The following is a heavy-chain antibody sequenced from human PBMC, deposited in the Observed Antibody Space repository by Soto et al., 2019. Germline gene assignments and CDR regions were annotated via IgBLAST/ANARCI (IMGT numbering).Heavy chain of an antibody. Sequence: QVQLQESGPGLVKPSGTLSLTCAVSSGSITSSNWWSWVRQPPGKGLEWIGEVSHSGSTNYIPSLKSRVTISVDKSRHQFSLRLNSVTAADTAVYYCARNRYGGYDFDFWVQGTLVTVSS. D-gene: IGHD5-12*01. J-gene: IGHJ4*02. CDR3: ARNRYGGYDFDF. CDR2: VSHSGST. CDR1: SGSITSSNW. V-gene: IGHV4-4*02.